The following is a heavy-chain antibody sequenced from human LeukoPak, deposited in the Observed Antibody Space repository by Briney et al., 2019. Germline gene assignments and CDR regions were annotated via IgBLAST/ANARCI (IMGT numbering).Heavy chain of an antibody. V-gene: IGHV3-21*01. Sequence: KPGGSLRLSCAASGFTFSSYSMNWVRQAPGKGLEWVSSISSSSSYIYYADSVKGRFTISRGNAKNSLYLQMNSLRAEDTAVYYCVDERYYYDSSGTTQGYWGQGTLVTVSS. CDR1: GFTFSSYS. D-gene: IGHD3-22*01. CDR2: ISSSSSYI. J-gene: IGHJ4*02. CDR3: VDERYYYDSSGTTQGY.